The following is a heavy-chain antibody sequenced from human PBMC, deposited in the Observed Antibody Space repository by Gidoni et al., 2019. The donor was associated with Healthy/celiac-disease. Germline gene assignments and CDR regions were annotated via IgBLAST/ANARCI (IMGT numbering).Heavy chain of an antibody. J-gene: IGHJ6*03. CDR3: ARDAAAAPRGRRYYYYMDV. Sequence: EVQLVESGGGLVKPGGSLRLSCAASGFTFSSYGMNWVRQAPGKGREWVASISSSSSYIYYADSVKGRFTISRDNAKNSLYLQMNSLRAEDTAVYYCARDAAAAPRGRRYYYYMDVWGKGTTVTVSS. V-gene: IGHV3-21*01. CDR2: ISSSSSYI. CDR1: GFTFSSYG. D-gene: IGHD2-15*01.